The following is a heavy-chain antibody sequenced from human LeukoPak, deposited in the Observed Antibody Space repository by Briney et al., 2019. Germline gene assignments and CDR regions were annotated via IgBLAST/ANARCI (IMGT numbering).Heavy chain of an antibody. Sequence: PGGSLRLSCVASGLTFSHAWMNWVRQAPGKGLEWVSAISGSGGSTYYADSVKGRFTISRDNSKNTLYLQMNSLRAEDTAVYYCAKDAYYDHDYWGQGTLVTVSS. CDR1: GLTFSHAW. CDR2: ISGSGGST. CDR3: AKDAYYDHDY. V-gene: IGHV3-23*01. D-gene: IGHD3-22*01. J-gene: IGHJ4*02.